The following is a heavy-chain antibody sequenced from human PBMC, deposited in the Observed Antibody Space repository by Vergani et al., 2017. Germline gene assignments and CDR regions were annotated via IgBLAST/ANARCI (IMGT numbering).Heavy chain of an antibody. CDR2: ISYDGSNK. CDR3: AKGYWEVAMALDY. J-gene: IGHJ4*02. D-gene: IGHD5-18*01. Sequence: QVQLVESGGGVVQPGRSLRLSCAASGFTLSSYGMHWVRQAPGKGLEWVAVISYDGSNKYYADSVKGRFTISRDNSKNTLYLQMNSLRAEDTAVYYCAKGYWEVAMALDYWGQGTLVTVSS. CDR1: GFTLSSYG. V-gene: IGHV3-30*18.